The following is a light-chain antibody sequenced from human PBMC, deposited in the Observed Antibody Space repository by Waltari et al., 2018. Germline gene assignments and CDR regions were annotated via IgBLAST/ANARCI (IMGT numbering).Light chain of an antibody. CDR2: QVS. CDR1: SSDVGSFNL. J-gene: IGLJ2*01. V-gene: IGLV2-23*02. Sequence: QSALTQPASVSGSPGQSITISCTGTSSDVGSFNLVSWYQQHPNKDPKLMLYQVSKRPAGLSNRSSGYTSGNTSSLTFSGLQAEDEAEYYCCSYGGSSTFVIFGGGTKLTVL. CDR3: CSYGGSSTFVI.